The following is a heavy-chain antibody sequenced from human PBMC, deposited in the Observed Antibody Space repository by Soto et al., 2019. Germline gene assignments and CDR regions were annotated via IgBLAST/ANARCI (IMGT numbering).Heavy chain of an antibody. J-gene: IGHJ4*02. CDR3: ARARRPQIGNYYFYY. D-gene: IGHD1-7*01. CDR1: GYTFTSYG. CDR2: ISAYNGNT. V-gene: IGHV1-18*01. Sequence: ASVKVSCKASGYTFTSYGISWVRQAPGQGLEWMGWISAYNGNTNYAQKLQGRVTMTTDTSTSTAYMELRSLRSDDTAVYYCARARRPQIGNYYFYYWGQGTLVTVSS.